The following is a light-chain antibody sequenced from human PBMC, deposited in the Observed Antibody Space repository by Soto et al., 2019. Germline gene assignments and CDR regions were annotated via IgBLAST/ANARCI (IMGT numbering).Light chain of an antibody. CDR3: QQYNNWPRT. CDR1: QSVSSN. V-gene: IGKV3-15*01. J-gene: IGKJ1*01. CDR2: GAS. Sequence: EIVMSQSAAALSVTPRERATLSCRASQSVSSNLAWYQQKPGQAPRLLIYGASTRATGIPARFSGSGSGTEFTLTISSLQSEDFAVYYCQQYNNWPRTFGQGTKV.